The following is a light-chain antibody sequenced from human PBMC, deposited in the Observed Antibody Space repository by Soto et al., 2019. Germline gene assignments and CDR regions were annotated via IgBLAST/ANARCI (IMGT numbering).Light chain of an antibody. J-gene: IGLJ2*01. CDR2: EGS. CDR1: SNDVGSYNL. CDR3: CSYAAGSTFV. V-gene: IGLV2-23*03. Sequence: QSALTQPASVSGSPGQSITISCTGTSNDVGSYNLVSWYQQHPGKAPKLMIYEGSKRPSGVSNRFSGSKSDNTASLTISGLQAEDEADYYCCSYAAGSTFVFGGGTKLTVL.